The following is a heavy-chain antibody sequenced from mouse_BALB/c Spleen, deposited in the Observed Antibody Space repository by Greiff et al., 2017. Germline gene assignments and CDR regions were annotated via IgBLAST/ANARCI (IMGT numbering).Heavy chain of an antibody. Sequence: EVMLVESGGGLVKPGGSLKLSCAASGFTFSSYAMSWVRQSPEKRLEWVAEISSGGSYTYYPDTVTGRFTISRDNAKNTLYLEMSSLRSEDTAMYYCARDHGNYDAMDYWGQGTSVTVSS. CDR2: ISSGGSYT. J-gene: IGHJ4*01. D-gene: IGHD2-1*01. CDR3: ARDHGNYDAMDY. V-gene: IGHV5-9-4*01. CDR1: GFTFSSYA.